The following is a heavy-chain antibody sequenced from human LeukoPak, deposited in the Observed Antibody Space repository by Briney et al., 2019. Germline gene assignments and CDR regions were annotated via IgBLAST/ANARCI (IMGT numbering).Heavy chain of an antibody. J-gene: IGHJ4*02. CDR3: ARTRYYYNARGYGAPYYFDY. CDR1: VGSISGNSYY. V-gene: IGHV4-39*01. D-gene: IGHD3-10*01. CDR2: IYYSANT. Sequence: SETLSLTSAVSVGSISGNSYYWGSLRQPPGKGREWIVCIYYSANTYQNPSLKSLTTISITTTKNQFFLKLSSVTAGDTAVYYCARTRYYYNARGYGAPYYFDYWGQGPLVTVSS.